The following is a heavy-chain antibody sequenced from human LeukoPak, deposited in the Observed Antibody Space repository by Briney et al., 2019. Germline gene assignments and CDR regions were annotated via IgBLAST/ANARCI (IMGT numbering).Heavy chain of an antibody. CDR1: GYTFTSYG. Sequence: ASVKVSCKASGYTFTSYGISWVRQAPGQGPEWMGWISAYNGNTNYAQKLQGRVTMTTDTSTSTAYMELRSLRSDDTAVYYCARVFSGFGEYPRGGWWYFDLWGRGTLVTVSS. D-gene: IGHD3-10*01. CDR2: ISAYNGNT. CDR3: ARVFSGFGEYPRGGWWYFDL. V-gene: IGHV1-18*01. J-gene: IGHJ2*01.